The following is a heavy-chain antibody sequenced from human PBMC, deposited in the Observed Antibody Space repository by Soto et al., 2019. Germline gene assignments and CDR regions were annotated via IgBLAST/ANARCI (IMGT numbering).Heavy chain of an antibody. Sequence: GASVKVSCKASGYTLTDYYIHWVRQAPGQGLEWMGWINPNSGGTNYAQKFQGRVTMTRDTSISTAYMELSRLISDDTAVYYCARGDVRVVASFDPWGQGALVTVSS. CDR1: GYTLTDYY. CDR2: INPNSGGT. D-gene: IGHD2-15*01. V-gene: IGHV1-2*02. CDR3: ARGDVRVVASFDP. J-gene: IGHJ5*02.